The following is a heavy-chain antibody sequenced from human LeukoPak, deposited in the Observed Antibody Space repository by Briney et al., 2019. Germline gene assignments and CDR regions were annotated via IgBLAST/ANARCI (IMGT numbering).Heavy chain of an antibody. CDR3: VKVPSGYQWYFDL. D-gene: IGHD6-13*01. V-gene: IGHV3-64D*06. J-gene: IGHJ2*01. Sequence: PGGSLRLSCSASGFTFSSYAMHWVRQAPGKGLEHVSAISSNGGSTYYADSVKGRFTISRDNSKNTLYLQMSSLRAEDTAVYYCVKVPSGYQWYFDLWGRGTLVTVSS. CDR2: ISSNGGST. CDR1: GFTFSSYA.